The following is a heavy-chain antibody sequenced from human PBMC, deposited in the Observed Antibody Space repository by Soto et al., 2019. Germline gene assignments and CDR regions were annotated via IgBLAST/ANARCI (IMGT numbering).Heavy chain of an antibody. D-gene: IGHD3-3*01. CDR2: IYTSGST. CDR3: ARGVFNYEFWGGYYDNWLNP. Sequence: PSETLSLTCTVSGGSISSYYWSWIRQPAGKGLEWIGRIYTSGSTNYNPSLKSRVTMSVDTSKNQFSLKLSSVTAADTAVYYCARGVFNYEFWGGYYDNWLNPWGQGTLVTVS. CDR1: GGSISSYY. V-gene: IGHV4-4*07. J-gene: IGHJ5*02.